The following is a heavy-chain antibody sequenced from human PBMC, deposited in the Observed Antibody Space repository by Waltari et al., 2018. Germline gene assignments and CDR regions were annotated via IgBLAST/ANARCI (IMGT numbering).Heavy chain of an antibody. Sequence: EVELLESGGGLVQPGGTLRLSCAASGFTFNNFAMSWVRQAPGKGCEWVSASSGSGGTTYYAASVKGRFTVSRDNSRNVLYLQMNTLSAEDTAVYYCAKDRCTDGQCYTYFDYWGQGALITVSS. J-gene: IGHJ4*02. V-gene: IGHV3-23*01. CDR1: GFTFNNFA. CDR3: AKDRCTDGQCYTYFDY. D-gene: IGHD2-8*01. CDR2: SSGSGGTT.